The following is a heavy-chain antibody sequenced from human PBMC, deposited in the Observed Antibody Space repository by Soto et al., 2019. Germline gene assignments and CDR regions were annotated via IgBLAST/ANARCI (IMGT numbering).Heavy chain of an antibody. CDR2: IYWDDDK. V-gene: IGHV2-5*02. J-gene: IGHJ4*02. Sequence: QITLKESGPTLVKPTQTFTLACTFSGFSLSTSGMGVGWIRQPPGKALEWLALIYWDDDKRYSPSLKSRLTITKDTSKTQLVLTITNMDPVDTATYYCAHYSSTSSFDYWGQLTLVTVSS. CDR3: AHYSSTSSFDY. D-gene: IGHD6-13*01. CDR1: GFSLSTSGMG.